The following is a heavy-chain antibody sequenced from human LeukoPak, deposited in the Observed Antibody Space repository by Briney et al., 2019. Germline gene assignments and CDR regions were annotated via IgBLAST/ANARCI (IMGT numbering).Heavy chain of an antibody. Sequence: PSETLCLTSAVSRGSISGYYWSCRPHPPRKGLEWSWDIFYSGSTNYNYSLTRRVHISVATYKTQFSLKLSSVTAADTAVYYCARMVVAATWTNYYYNYMDVWGKGTTVTVSS. J-gene: IGHJ6*03. CDR2: IFYSGST. V-gene: IGHV4-59*01. D-gene: IGHD2-15*01. CDR3: ARMVVAATWTNYYYNYMDV. CDR1: RGSISGYY.